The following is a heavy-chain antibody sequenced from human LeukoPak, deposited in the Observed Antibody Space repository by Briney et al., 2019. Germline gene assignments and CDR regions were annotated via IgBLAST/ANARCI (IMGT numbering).Heavy chain of an antibody. Sequence: PSETLSLTCTVSGGSISSNSYYWRWIRQPAGKGLDWIGRIYTSGSTDYNPSLKSRVTISKDTSKNEFSLKLSSVTAADTAVYYCARDSPPAYCSGGSCYFDYWGQGTLVTVSS. V-gene: IGHV4-61*02. CDR3: ARDSPPAYCSGGSCYFDY. CDR1: GGSISSNSYY. CDR2: IYTSGST. J-gene: IGHJ4*02. D-gene: IGHD2-15*01.